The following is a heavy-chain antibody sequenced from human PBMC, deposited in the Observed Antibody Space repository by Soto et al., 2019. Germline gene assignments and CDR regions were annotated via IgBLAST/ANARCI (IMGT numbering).Heavy chain of an antibody. CDR3: ARTRRGYYMDV. V-gene: IGHV3-7*01. J-gene: IGHJ6*03. CDR1: GFTFSSYW. Sequence: GGSLRLSCAASGFTFSSYWMSWVRQAPGKGLEWVANIKQDGSEKYYVESVKGRFTISRDNAKNSLYLQMNSLRAEDTAVYYCARTRRGYYMDVWGKGTTVTVSS. CDR2: IKQDGSEK. D-gene: IGHD1-26*01.